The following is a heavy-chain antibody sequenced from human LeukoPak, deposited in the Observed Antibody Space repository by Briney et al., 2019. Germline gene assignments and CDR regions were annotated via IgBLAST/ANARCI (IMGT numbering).Heavy chain of an antibody. D-gene: IGHD4-23*01. V-gene: IGHV4-59*01. CDR3: ARGGTAVIAPYAFDI. J-gene: IGHJ3*02. Sequence: SETLSLTCTVSGGSISSYYWSWIRQPPGKGREWIGYIYYSGSTNYNPSVKSRVAMSVDTSKKQFSMKLSSLTAADTAVYYCARGGTAVIAPYAFDIWGQGTMVTVSS. CDR1: GGSISSYY. CDR2: IYYSGST.